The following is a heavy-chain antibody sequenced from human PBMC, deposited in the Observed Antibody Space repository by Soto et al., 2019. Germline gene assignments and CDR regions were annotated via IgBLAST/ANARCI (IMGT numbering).Heavy chain of an antibody. D-gene: IGHD6-19*01. CDR2: ISSTGRTI. J-gene: IGHJ4*02. V-gene: IGHV3-11*01. CDR1: GFTFSNYY. CDR3: ARSYSSGWEFDY. Sequence: GGSLRLSCGASGFTFSNYYMSWIRQAPGKGLEWVSYISSTGRTIYYADSVKGRFAVSRDNAQNSLSLKLNSLRVEDTAVYYCARSYSSGWEFDYWGQGTQVTVS.